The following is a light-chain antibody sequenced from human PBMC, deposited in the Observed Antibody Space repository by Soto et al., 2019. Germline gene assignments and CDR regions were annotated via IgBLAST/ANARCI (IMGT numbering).Light chain of an antibody. CDR2: LNSDGSH. Sequence: QSVLTQSPSASASLGASVKLTCTLSSGHSSYTIAWHQQQPEKGPRYLMKLNSDGSHNKGDGIPDRFSGSSSGAERYLTIPRLQSEDEADYYCQTWGIGMQVFGGGTKLTVL. J-gene: IGLJ3*02. V-gene: IGLV4-69*01. CDR1: SGHSSYT. CDR3: QTWGIGMQV.